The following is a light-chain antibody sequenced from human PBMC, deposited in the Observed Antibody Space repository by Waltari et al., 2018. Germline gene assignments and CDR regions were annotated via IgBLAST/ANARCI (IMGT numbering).Light chain of an antibody. CDR3: QQYYSAPLT. CDR1: QRVLNSSNNKNY. Sequence: DIVMTQSPDPLAVSRGERASINCKSSQRVLNSSNNKNYLAWYQQKPGQPPKLLIYWASTRESGVPDRFSGSGSGTDFTLTISSLQAEDVAVYYCQQYYSAPLTFGGGTKLEIK. V-gene: IGKV4-1*01. CDR2: WAS. J-gene: IGKJ4*01.